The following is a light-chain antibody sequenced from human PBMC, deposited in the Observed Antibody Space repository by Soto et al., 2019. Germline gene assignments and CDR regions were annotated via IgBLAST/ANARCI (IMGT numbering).Light chain of an antibody. V-gene: IGLV1-40*01. CDR2: ANS. CDR1: SSNFGAGYD. J-gene: IGLJ2*01. CDR3: QSYDSSLSGSLV. Sequence: QSVLTQPPSVSGAPGQRITISCTGSSSNFGAGYDVHWYQQLPGTAPKLLIYANSNRPSGVPDRFSGSKSGTSASLAITGLQAEDEADYYCQSYDSSLSGSLVFGGRTKVTVL.